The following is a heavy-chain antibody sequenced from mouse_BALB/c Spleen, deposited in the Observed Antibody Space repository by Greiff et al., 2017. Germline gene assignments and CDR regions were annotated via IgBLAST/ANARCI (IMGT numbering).Heavy chain of an antibody. CDR2: ISDGGSYT. Sequence: EVMLVESGGGLVKPGGSLKLSCAASGFTFSDYYMYWVRQTPEKRLEWVATISDGGSYTYYPDSVKGRFTISRDNAKNNLYLQMSSLKSEDTAMYYCARATASWFAYWGQGTLVTVSA. CDR3: ARATASWFAY. CDR1: GFTFSDYY. D-gene: IGHD1-2*01. V-gene: IGHV5-4*02. J-gene: IGHJ3*01.